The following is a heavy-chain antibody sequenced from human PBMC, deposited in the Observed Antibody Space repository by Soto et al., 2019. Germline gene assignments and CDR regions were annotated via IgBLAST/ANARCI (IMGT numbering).Heavy chain of an antibody. Sequence: GGSLRLSCAASGFTFRSFTMNWVRQAPGKGLEWVSTISSNSAYIYYTDAHSSRSTNTRDNINNSMHLKMNSLKAEDTAVEYWAGDESRSSSGRGWFDPWGPGTLVTVSS. V-gene: IGHV3-21*01. D-gene: IGHD6-13*01. J-gene: IGHJ5*02. CDR2: ISSNSAYI. CDR1: GFTFRSFT. CDR3: AGDESRSSSGRGWFDP.